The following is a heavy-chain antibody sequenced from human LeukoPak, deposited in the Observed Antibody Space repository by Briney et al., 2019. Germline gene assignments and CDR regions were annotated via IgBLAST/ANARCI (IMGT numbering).Heavy chain of an antibody. J-gene: IGHJ4*02. CDR1: GYTFTAYY. CDR3: ARAQAGTSCCHFYY. CDR2: ISPDSGGT. D-gene: IGHD2-2*01. Sequence: GASVKVSCKASGYTFTAYYIHWVRQAPGQGLEWMGWISPDSGGTNYAQKFQGRVTMTTDTSINTAYMELSSLRSDDTAVYFCARAQAGTSCCHFYYWGQGTLVTVSS. V-gene: IGHV1-2*02.